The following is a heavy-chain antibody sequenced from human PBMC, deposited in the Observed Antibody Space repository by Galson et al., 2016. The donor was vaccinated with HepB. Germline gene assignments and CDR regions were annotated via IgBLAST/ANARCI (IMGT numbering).Heavy chain of an antibody. CDR3: AKRAGGYGLGGMDV. Sequence: GFTFSDYAMNWVRQAPGKGLEWVSGFSIGGDKTYYADSVKGRFTISRDNSQNTLYLQMNSLRVEDTAVYYCAKRAGGYGLGGMDVWGQGTTVTVSS. J-gene: IGHJ6*02. V-gene: IGHV3-23*01. CDR2: FSIGGDKT. D-gene: IGHD5-18*01. CDR1: GFTFSDYA.